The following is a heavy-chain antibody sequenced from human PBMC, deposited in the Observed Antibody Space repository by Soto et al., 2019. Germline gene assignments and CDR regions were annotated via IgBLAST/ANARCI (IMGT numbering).Heavy chain of an antibody. CDR3: ASHSGVAALGVLDY. J-gene: IGHJ4*02. Sequence: SETLSLTCNVSGASISSYNYWGWFRQPPGKGLEWIGNIDYSGDTNYNPSLKSRLTISQDTAKGQISLELTSLTAADTAVYYCASHSGVAALGVLDYWGQGSLVTVSS. CDR2: IDYSGDT. V-gene: IGHV4-38-2*02. CDR1: GASISSYNY. D-gene: IGHD4-17*01.